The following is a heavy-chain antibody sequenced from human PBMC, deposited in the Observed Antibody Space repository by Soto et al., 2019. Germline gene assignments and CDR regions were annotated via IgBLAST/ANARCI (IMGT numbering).Heavy chain of an antibody. CDR3: ATEKGSGSGWYDRYFAL. CDR2: IITIFDTT. D-gene: IGHD6-19*01. V-gene: IGHV1-69*01. Sequence: QVQLVQSGPEVQKPGSSVKVSCQASGGTFNSYNITWVRQAPGQGLAWMGVIITIFDTTNSAQKFQGRVTTTADASTSAAYMVRISLRAEYTAVYYCATEKGSGSGWYDRYFALGSRGTLAPVSS. CDR1: GGTFNSYN. J-gene: IGHJ2*01.